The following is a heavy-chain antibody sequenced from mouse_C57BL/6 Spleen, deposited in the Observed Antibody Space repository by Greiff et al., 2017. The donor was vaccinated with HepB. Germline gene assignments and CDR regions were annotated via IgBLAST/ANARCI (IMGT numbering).Heavy chain of an antibody. J-gene: IGHJ4*01. Sequence: EVQGVESGGGLVQPGGSLKLSCAASGFTFSDYGMAWVRQAPRKGPEWVAFISNLAYSIYYADTVTGRFTISRENAKNTLYLEMSSLRSEDTAMYYCARQGYYGSSYYAMDYWGQGTSVTVSS. V-gene: IGHV5-15*01. D-gene: IGHD1-1*01. CDR2: ISNLAYSI. CDR3: ARQGYYGSSYYAMDY. CDR1: GFTFSDYG.